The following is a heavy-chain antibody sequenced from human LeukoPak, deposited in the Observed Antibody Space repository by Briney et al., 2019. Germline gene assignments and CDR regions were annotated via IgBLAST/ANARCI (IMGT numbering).Heavy chain of an antibody. V-gene: IGHV3-23*01. J-gene: IGHJ4*02. Sequence: GGSLRLSCAASGFTFSSYAMSWVRQAPGEGLEWVSAISGSGGSTYYADSVKGRFTISRDNSKNTLYLQMNSLRAEDTAVYYCAKDPADGPIFDYWGQGTLVTVSS. CDR2: ISGSGGST. D-gene: IGHD5-24*01. CDR1: GFTFSSYA. CDR3: AKDPADGPIFDY.